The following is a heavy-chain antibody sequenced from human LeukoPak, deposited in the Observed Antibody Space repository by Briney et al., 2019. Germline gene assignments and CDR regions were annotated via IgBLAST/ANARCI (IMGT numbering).Heavy chain of an antibody. J-gene: IGHJ3*02. CDR3: ARGRYCSADICSGGDAFDI. CDR1: GGSINNYS. Sequence: SETLSLTCTVSGGSINNYSWSWIRQPAGKGLDGIGRIYTRGSTNYNPSLKSRVTMSVDTSKNQFSLKLSCVTAADTAVYYSARGRYCSADICSGGDAFDIWGQGTMVSVSS. CDR2: IYTRGST. D-gene: IGHD2-15*01. V-gene: IGHV4-4*07.